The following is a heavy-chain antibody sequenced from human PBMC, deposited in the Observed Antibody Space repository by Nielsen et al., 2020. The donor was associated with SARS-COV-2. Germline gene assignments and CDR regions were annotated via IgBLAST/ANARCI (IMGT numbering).Heavy chain of an antibody. CDR3: ARMRRGYSYGYGHYYYYGMDV. D-gene: IGHD5-18*01. CDR2: ISSNGGST. CDR1: GFTFSSYA. V-gene: IGHV3-64*01. Sequence: GGSLRLSCAASGFTFSSYAMHWVRQAPGKGLEYVSAISSNGGSTYYANSVKGRFTISRDNSKNTLYLQMGSLRAEDMAVYYCARMRRGYSYGYGHYYYYGMDVWGQGTTVTVSS. J-gene: IGHJ6*02.